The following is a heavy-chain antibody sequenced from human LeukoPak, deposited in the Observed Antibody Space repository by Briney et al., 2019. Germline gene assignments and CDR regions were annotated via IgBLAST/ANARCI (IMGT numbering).Heavy chain of an antibody. V-gene: IGHV3-48*01. CDR2: ISSNSSTI. D-gene: IGHD1-14*01. Sequence: GGSLRLSCAASGFTFSTYSMNWVRQAPGKGLEWVSYISSNSSTIFYADSVKGRFTISRDNVKNSLYVQMNSLRVEDTAVYYCARDGIMDVWGKGTTVTVS. CDR3: ARDGIMDV. J-gene: IGHJ6*03. CDR1: GFTFSTYS.